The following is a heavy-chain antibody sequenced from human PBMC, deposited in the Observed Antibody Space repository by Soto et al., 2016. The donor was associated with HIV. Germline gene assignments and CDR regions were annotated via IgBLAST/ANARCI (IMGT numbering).Heavy chain of an antibody. Sequence: EVQLVESGGGLVKPGGSLRLSCAASGFTFSSYSMNWVRQAPGKGLEWVSSITSRSSYIYYADSVKGRFTISRDNAKNSLYLQMNSLRAEDTAVYYCARDRLRDEGSFDYWGQGTLVTVSS. CDR3: ARDRLRDEGSFDY. CDR2: ITSRSSYI. CDR1: GFTFSSYS. V-gene: IGHV3-21*01. D-gene: IGHD3-10*01. J-gene: IGHJ4*02.